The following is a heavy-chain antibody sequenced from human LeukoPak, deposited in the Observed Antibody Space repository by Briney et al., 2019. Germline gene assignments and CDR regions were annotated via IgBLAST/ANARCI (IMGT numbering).Heavy chain of an antibody. V-gene: IGHV3-7*01. Sequence: PGGSLRLSCAASGFTFSSYWMSWVRQAPGKGREWVANIKQDGSEKYYVDSVKGRFTISRDNAKDSLYLQMNSLRAEDTAEYYCARQRGYGQCDYWGQGTLVTVSS. CDR1: GFTFSSYW. D-gene: IGHD5-12*01. CDR2: IKQDGSEK. CDR3: ARQRGYGQCDY. J-gene: IGHJ4*02.